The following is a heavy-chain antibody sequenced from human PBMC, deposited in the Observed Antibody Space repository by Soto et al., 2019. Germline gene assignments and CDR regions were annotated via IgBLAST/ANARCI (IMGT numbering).Heavy chain of an antibody. Sequence: SATLSLTCPLSRVSIPSYYWSWIRQPPGKGLEWIGYIYYSGSTNYNPSLKSRVTISVDTSKNQFSLKLSSVTAADTAVYHCARSSYGSGSWWFAPWGLVTLVSVS. CDR3: ARSSYGSGSWWFAP. V-gene: IGHV4-59*01. CDR1: RVSIPSYY. J-gene: IGHJ5*02. CDR2: IYYSGST. D-gene: IGHD3-10*01.